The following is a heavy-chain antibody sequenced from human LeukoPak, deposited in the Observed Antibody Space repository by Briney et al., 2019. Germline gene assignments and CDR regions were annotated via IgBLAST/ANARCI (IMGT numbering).Heavy chain of an antibody. D-gene: IGHD3-3*01. CDR2: IYTSGST. V-gene: IGHV4-4*07. CDR1: GGSISGYY. Sequence: SETLSLTCTVSGGSISGYYWGWIRQPAGKGLEWIGRIYTSGSTNYNPSLKSRVTISVDTSKNQFSLKLSSVTAADTAVYYCARGSYDFWSGYGHDYWGQGTLVTVSS. J-gene: IGHJ4*02. CDR3: ARGSYDFWSGYGHDY.